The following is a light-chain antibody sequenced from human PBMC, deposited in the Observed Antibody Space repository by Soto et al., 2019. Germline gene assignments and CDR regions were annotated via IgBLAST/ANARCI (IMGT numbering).Light chain of an antibody. J-gene: IGKJ1*01. CDR2: EAS. CDR1: ESIGSW. V-gene: IGKV1-5*03. Sequence: DIQMTQSPSTLSASVGDRVTMTCRASESIGSWLAWYQQKPGTAPNLLIYEASNLESGVPSRFSGSGSGTEFTLTISSLQPDDFATYYCQHYNRYSPWTFGQGTKV. CDR3: QHYNRYSPWT.